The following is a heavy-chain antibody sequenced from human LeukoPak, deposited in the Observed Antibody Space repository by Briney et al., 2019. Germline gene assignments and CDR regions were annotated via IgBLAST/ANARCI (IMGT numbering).Heavy chain of an antibody. CDR1: GFTFSSYS. CDR2: ISSSSSTI. CDR3: ARGNYCSDGSCYLDY. V-gene: IGHV3-48*04. D-gene: IGHD2-15*01. Sequence: GGSLTHSCSASGFTFSSYSMNWVRQAPGKGREWVSYISSSSSTIYYADSVKGRFTLSRDNDKNSLYLQMNRLRAQDTAVYYCARGNYCSDGSCYLDYWGQGPLVTVSS. J-gene: IGHJ4*02.